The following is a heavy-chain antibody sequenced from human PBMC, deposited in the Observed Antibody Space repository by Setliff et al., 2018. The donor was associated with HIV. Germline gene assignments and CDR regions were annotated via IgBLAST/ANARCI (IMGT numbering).Heavy chain of an antibody. D-gene: IGHD6-13*01. Sequence: ASVKVSCKTSGYTFAKYTIHWVRQAPGQRLEWMGWINAGNGNTQYSQEFQGRVTISRDTSATSVYTEVTSLKSEDMAVYYCAREMIIPAADQYYFDYWGQGTLVTVSS. V-gene: IGHV1-3*03. CDR1: GYTFAKYT. CDR3: AREMIIPAADQYYFDY. CDR2: INAGNGNT. J-gene: IGHJ4*02.